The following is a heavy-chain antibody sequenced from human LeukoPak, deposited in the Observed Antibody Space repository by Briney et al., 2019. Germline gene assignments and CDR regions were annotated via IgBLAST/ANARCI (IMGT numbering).Heavy chain of an antibody. V-gene: IGHV3-53*01. J-gene: IGHJ4*02. CDR2: LYGGGST. CDR3: ARVSSDSRGWYHFDS. CDR1: GLIVSSNY. Sequence: GGSLRLSCAASGLIVSSNYMGWVRQAPGKGLEWVSFLYGGGSTGYADSVKGRFTISRVNSKNALYLQMNNLRDEDTTMYYCARVSSDSRGWYHFDSWGQGTLVTVSS. D-gene: IGHD6-19*01.